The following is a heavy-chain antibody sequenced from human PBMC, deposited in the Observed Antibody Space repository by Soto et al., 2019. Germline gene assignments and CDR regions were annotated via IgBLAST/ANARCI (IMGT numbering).Heavy chain of an antibody. D-gene: IGHD3-22*01. CDR2: IYYSGST. J-gene: IGHJ6*02. CDR3: ARRLYYDSSGFEGGGMDV. CDR1: GGSISSSSYY. Sequence: PSETLSLTCTVSGGSISSSSYYWGWIRQPPGKGLEWIGSIYYSGSTYYNPSLKSRVTISVDTSKNQFSLKLSSVTAADTAVYYCARRLYYDSSGFEGGGMDVWGQRTKVTVSS. V-gene: IGHV4-39*01.